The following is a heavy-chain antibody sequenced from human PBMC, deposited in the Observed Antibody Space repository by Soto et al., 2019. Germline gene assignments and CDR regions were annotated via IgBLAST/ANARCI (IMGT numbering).Heavy chain of an antibody. CDR3: ARVRCSSRCGLVDY. CDR1: GGTFSSYA. CDR2: SIPIFGTA. D-gene: IGHD6-6*01. J-gene: IGHJ4*02. Sequence: QVQLVQSGAEVKKPGSSVKVSCKASGGTFSSYAISWVRQAPGQGLEWMGGSIPIFGTANYAQKFQGRVTIIADKSTSTAYMELSSLRSEDTAVYYCARVRCSSRCGLVDYWGQGTLVTVSS. V-gene: IGHV1-69*06.